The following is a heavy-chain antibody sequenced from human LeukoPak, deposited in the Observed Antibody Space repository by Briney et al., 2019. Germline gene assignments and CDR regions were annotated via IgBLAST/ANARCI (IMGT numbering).Heavy chain of an antibody. V-gene: IGHV1-24*01. CDR1: GYTLTELS. CDR3: ATGPGGYSGYDPYFDY. D-gene: IGHD5-12*01. CDR2: FDPEDGET. Sequence: ASVKVSCKVSGYTLTELSMHWVRQAPGKGLEWMGGFDPEDGETIYAQKFQGRVTMTEDTSTDTAYMELSSLRSEDTAVYYCATGPGGYSGYDPYFDYWGQGTLVTVSS. J-gene: IGHJ4*02.